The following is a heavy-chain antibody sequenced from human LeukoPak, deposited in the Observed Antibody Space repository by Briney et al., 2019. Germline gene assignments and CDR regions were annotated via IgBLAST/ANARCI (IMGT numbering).Heavy chain of an antibody. CDR1: GYSFDSYW. Sequence: GESLKISCKGSGYSFDSYWIGWVRQMPGKGLEWMGIIYPGDSDTRYSPSFQGQVTTSADKSISTAYLQWSSLKAADTAIYYCARRRDGYPGHFDYWGLGTLVTVSS. CDR2: IYPGDSDT. CDR3: ARRRDGYPGHFDY. D-gene: IGHD5-24*01. J-gene: IGHJ4*02. V-gene: IGHV5-51*01.